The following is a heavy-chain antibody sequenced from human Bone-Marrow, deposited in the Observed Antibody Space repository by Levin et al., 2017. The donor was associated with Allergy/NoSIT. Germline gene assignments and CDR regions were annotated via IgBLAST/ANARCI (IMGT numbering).Heavy chain of an antibody. D-gene: IGHD1-26*01. Sequence: PGGSLRLSCVATGLTVTNYAMHWVRQAPGKGLEWVAVISYDGSNEYYADSVKGRFTISRDNSKNTLYLQMSSLKTEDTAVYYCARDLGSQYYYYYYDMDVWGQGTTVTVSS. CDR2: ISYDGSNE. CDR3: ARDLGSQYYYYYYDMDV. CDR1: GLTVTNYA. V-gene: IGHV3-30-3*01. J-gene: IGHJ6*02.